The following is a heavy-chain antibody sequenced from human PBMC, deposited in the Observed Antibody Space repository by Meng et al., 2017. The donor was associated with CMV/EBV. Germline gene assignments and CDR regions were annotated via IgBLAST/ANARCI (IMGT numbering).Heavy chain of an antibody. J-gene: IGHJ5*02. CDR3: AREAFKVLFFPFDP. Sequence: QVLRLASGPGVVMPTPARSLPCTVSRGSISSGSSYWSWLRPPAGKGLEWLGRIYTSGSTNYNPSLKSRVTISVDTSKNQFSLKLSSVTAADTAVYYCAREAFKVLFFPFDPWGQGTLVTVSS. CDR1: RGSISSGSSY. D-gene: IGHD1-1*01. V-gene: IGHV4-61*02. CDR2: IYTSGST.